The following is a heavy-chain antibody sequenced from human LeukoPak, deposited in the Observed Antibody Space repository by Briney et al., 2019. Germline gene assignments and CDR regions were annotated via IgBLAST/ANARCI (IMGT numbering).Heavy chain of an antibody. CDR3: ARTLRGGT. J-gene: IGHJ4*02. CDR2: IRFDGSNN. Sequence: PGGSLRLSCAASGFAFSTYGMHWVRQAPGKGLEWVAFIRFDGSNNYYADSVKGRFTISRDNAKNSLYLQMNSLRAEDTAVYYCARTLRGGTWGQGTLVTVSS. V-gene: IGHV3-30*02. D-gene: IGHD1-26*01. CDR1: GFAFSTYG.